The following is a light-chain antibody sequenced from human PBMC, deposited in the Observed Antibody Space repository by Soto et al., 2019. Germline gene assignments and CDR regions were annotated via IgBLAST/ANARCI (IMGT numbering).Light chain of an antibody. CDR3: SSYTSSSTHVV. J-gene: IGLJ2*01. CDR1: SSDFGGYNY. CDR2: EVS. Sequence: QSALTQPASVSGSPGQSITISCTGTSSDFGGYNYVSWYQQHPGKAPKLIIYEVSNRPSGVSDRFSGSKSGNTASLTISGLQAEDEADYYCSSYTSSSTHVVFGGGTQRTV. V-gene: IGLV2-14*01.